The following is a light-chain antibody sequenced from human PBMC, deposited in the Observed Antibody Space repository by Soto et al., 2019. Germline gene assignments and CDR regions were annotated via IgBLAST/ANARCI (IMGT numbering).Light chain of an antibody. V-gene: IGKV3-20*01. CDR2: GAS. CDR3: QVYGSSSKT. J-gene: IGKJ1*01. CDR1: QSVSNNY. Sequence: IVLAQSPGTLSLSPGERATLSCRASQSVSNNYLAWYQQKPGQAPRLLIYGASNRATGIPDRFSGSGSGTDFTLTISRLEPEDFAVYFCQVYGSSSKTFGQGTKVDIK.